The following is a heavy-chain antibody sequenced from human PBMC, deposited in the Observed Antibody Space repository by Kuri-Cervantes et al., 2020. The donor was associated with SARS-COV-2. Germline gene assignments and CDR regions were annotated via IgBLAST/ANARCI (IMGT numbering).Heavy chain of an antibody. CDR2: INAVNGNT. V-gene: IGHV1-3*01. CDR3: ARDRGSQWLAFYDAFDI. CDR1: GYTFTGYY. Sequence: ASVKVSCKASGYTFTGYYMHWVRQAPGQRLEWMGWINAVNGNTKYSQKFQGRVTITRDTSASTAYMELSSLRSEDTALYYCARDRGSQWLAFYDAFDIWGQRTMVTVSS. J-gene: IGHJ3*02. D-gene: IGHD6-19*01.